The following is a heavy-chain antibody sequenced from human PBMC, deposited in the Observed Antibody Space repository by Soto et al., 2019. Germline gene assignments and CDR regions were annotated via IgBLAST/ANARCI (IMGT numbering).Heavy chain of an antibody. CDR2: INPNSGGT. Sequence: ASVKVSCKASGYTFTGYYMHWVRQAPGQGLEWMGWINPNSGGTNYAQKFQGWVTMTRDTSISTAYMELSRPRSYDTAVYYCEKLTHYFFIIAVWGPGSPVNVSS. CDR1: GYTFTGYY. J-gene: IGHJ6*02. V-gene: IGHV1-2*04. D-gene: IGHD3-10*01. CDR3: EKLTHYFFIIAV.